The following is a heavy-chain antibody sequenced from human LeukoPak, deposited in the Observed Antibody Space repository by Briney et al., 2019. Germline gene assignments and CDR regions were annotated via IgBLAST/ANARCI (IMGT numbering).Heavy chain of an antibody. CDR1: GYSFTTYW. D-gene: IGHD1-26*01. J-gene: IGHJ4*02. V-gene: IGHV5-51*01. Sequence: GASLQISCKGSGYSFTTYWIGWLRQLPGKGLEWMGIIYPGDSDTRYSPSFQGQVTISADKSISTAYLQWSSLKASDTAMYYCASSGRGTYYFNYWGQGTLVTVSS. CDR3: ASSGRGTYYFNY. CDR2: IYPGDSDT.